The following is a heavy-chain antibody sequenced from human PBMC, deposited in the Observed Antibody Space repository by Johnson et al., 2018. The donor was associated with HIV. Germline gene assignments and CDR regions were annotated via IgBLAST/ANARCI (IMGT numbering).Heavy chain of an antibody. Sequence: VQLVESGGGLIQPGGSLRLSCAASGFTVSNNYMSWVRQAPGKGLEWVSFIYSGGTTYYADSVKGRFTISRDNSKNTLYLRMNSLRAEDTAVYYCARDLAGQNAFDTWGQGEMVTVSS. CDR2: IYSGGTT. CDR3: ARDLAGQNAFDT. CDR1: GFTVSNNY. D-gene: IGHD3-10*01. J-gene: IGHJ3*02. V-gene: IGHV3-53*01.